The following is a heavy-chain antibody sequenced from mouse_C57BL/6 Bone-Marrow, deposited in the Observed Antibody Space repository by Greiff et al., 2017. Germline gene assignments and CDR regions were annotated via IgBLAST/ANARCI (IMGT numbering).Heavy chain of an antibody. Sequence: EVQLQQSGPELVKPGASVKISCKASGYTFTDYYMNWVKQSHGKSLEWIGDINPNNGGTSYNQKFKGKATLTVDKSSSTAYMELRSLTSEDSAVXYCAKRDSSGFDYWGQGTTLTVSS. CDR3: AKRDSSGFDY. D-gene: IGHD3-2*02. J-gene: IGHJ2*01. CDR2: INPNNGGT. V-gene: IGHV1-26*01. CDR1: GYTFTDYY.